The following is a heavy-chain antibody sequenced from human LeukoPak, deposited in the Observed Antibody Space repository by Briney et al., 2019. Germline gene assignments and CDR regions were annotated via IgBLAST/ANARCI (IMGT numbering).Heavy chain of an antibody. CDR3: SSPRDSGSYYVPFDY. CDR1: GFTVSSNY. J-gene: IGHJ4*02. Sequence: GGSLRLSCAASGFTVSSNYMSWVRQAPGKGLEWVAVISYDGSNKYYADSVKGRFTISRDNSKNTLYLQMNSLRAEDTAVYYCSSPRDSGSYYVPFDYWGQGTLVTVSS. CDR2: ISYDGSNK. V-gene: IGHV3-30*03. D-gene: IGHD3-10*01.